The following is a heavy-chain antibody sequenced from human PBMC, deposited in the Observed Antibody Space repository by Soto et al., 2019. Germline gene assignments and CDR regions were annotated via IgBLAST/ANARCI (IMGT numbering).Heavy chain of an antibody. J-gene: IGHJ6*03. CDR1: GFTFSSYA. CDR2: ISGSGGST. CDR3: AKDQLDRYGWGSLKGYMDV. D-gene: IGHD3-10*01. Sequence: EVQLLESGGGLVQPGGSLRLSCAASGFTFSSYAMSWVRQAPGKGLEWVSAISGSGGSTYYADSVKGRFTISRDNSKNTLYLQMNSLSAEDTAVYYWAKDQLDRYGWGSLKGYMDVWGKGTTVTVSS. V-gene: IGHV3-23*01.